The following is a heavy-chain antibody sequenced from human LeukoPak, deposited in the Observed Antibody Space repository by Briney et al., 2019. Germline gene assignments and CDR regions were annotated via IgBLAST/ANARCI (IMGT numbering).Heavy chain of an antibody. V-gene: IGHV3-53*01. CDR3: ARELPPRWAFDI. J-gene: IGHJ3*02. D-gene: IGHD5-24*01. Sequence: PGGSLRLSCAASGFTVSSNYMSWVRQAPGKGLEWVSVIYSGGSTYYADSVKGRFTISRDNSKNTLYLQMNSLGAEDTAVYYCARELPPRWAFDIWGQGTMVTVSS. CDR2: IYSGGST. CDR1: GFTVSSNY.